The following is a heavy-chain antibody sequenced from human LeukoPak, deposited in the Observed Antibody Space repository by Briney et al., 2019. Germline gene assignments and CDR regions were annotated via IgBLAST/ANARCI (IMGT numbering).Heavy chain of an antibody. V-gene: IGHV4-61*09. CDR2: IHTSGTT. Sequence: SETLSLTCTVSGGSISSGSYCWSWIRQPAGKGLEWIGHIHTSGTTNYNPSLKSRVNISVDTSKNQFSLKLSSVTAADAAVYYCARRHYYASSDNYFDYWGQGTLVTVSS. D-gene: IGHD3-22*01. J-gene: IGHJ4*02. CDR1: GGSISSGSYC. CDR3: ARRHYYASSDNYFDY.